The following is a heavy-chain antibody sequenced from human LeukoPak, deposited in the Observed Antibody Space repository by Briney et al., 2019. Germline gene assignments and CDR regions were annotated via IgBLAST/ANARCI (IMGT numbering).Heavy chain of an antibody. CDR3: ARPPLDYYDSSGYGEYFQH. Sequence: GESLKISCKGSGYSFTSYWIGWVRQMPGKGLEWMGIIYPGDSDTRYSPSFQGQVTISADKSISTAYLQWSSLKASDTGMYYCARPPLDYYDSSGYGEYFQHWGQGTLVTVSS. CDR1: GYSFTSYW. V-gene: IGHV5-51*01. D-gene: IGHD3-22*01. J-gene: IGHJ1*01. CDR2: IYPGDSDT.